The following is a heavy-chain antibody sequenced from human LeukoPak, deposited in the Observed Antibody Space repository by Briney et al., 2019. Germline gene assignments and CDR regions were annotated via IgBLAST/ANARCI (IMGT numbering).Heavy chain of an antibody. V-gene: IGHV3-30-3*01. CDR1: GFIVSDNY. CDR3: ARGGPTVVSPIDY. Sequence: GGSLRLSCAASGFIVSDNYMSWVRQAPGKGLEWVTLISSDGNNKYYADSVKGRFTISRDNSKNTLYLQMNSLRVEDTAVYYCARGGPTVVSPIDYWGQGTLVTVSS. CDR2: ISSDGNNK. J-gene: IGHJ4*02. D-gene: IGHD4-23*01.